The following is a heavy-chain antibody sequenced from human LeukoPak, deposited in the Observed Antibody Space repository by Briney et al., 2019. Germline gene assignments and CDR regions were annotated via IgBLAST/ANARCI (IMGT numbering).Heavy chain of an antibody. V-gene: IGHV4-59*08. Sequence: PSETLSLTCTVSGGSISSYYWSWIRQPPGKGLEWIGYIYYSGSTNYNPSLKSRVTISVDTSKNQFSLKLSSVTAADTAVYYCARLENYYYYGMDVWGQGTTATVSS. CDR3: ARLENYYYYGMDV. D-gene: IGHD1-1*01. CDR2: IYYSGST. J-gene: IGHJ6*02. CDR1: GGSISSYY.